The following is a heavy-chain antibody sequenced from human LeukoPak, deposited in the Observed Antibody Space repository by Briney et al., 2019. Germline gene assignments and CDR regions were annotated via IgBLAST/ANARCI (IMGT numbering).Heavy chain of an antibody. CDR3: ASGGGADFWSGYYFDS. D-gene: IGHD3-3*01. J-gene: IGHJ4*02. CDR2: MNPNSGNT. V-gene: IGHV1-8*02. CDR1: GYTFTSYD. Sequence: PLASVKVSCKASGYTFTSYDINWVRQATGQGLEWMGWMNPNSGNTGYAQKFQGRVTMTRDTSISTAYMELSRLRSDDTAVYYCASGGGADFWSGYYFDSWGQGTLVTVSS.